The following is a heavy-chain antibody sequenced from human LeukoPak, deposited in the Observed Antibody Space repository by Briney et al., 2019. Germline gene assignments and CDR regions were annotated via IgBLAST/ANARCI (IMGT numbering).Heavy chain of an antibody. V-gene: IGHV1-24*01. D-gene: IGHD3-22*01. CDR2: FDPEDGET. Sequence: GASVKVSCKVSGYTLTGLSMHWVRQAPGKGLEWMGGFDPEDGETIYAQKFQGRVTMTEDTSTDTAYMELSSLRSEDTAVYYCATEHPYYYDSSGYHMPDAFDIWGQGTMVTVSS. J-gene: IGHJ3*02. CDR1: GYTLTGLS. CDR3: ATEHPYYYDSSGYHMPDAFDI.